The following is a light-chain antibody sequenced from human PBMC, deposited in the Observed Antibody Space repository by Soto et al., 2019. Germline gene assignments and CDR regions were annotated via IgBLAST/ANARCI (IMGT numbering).Light chain of an antibody. J-gene: IGKJ4*01. Sequence: SVLIQSPATLSVSPGERATLSCRASQNISNYLIWYQQKPGQAPRLLIYGASSRATGIPDRFSGSGSGTDFTLTISRLEPEDFAVYYCQQYGSSPPELTFGGGTKVDI. CDR2: GAS. CDR1: QNISNY. V-gene: IGKV3-20*01. CDR3: QQYGSSPPELT.